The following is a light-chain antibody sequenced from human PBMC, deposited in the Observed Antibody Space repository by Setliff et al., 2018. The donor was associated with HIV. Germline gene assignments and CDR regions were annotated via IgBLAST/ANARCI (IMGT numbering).Light chain of an antibody. CDR1: SSDVGTYNP. CDR2: DVS. V-gene: IGLV2-14*02. CDR3: SSYTSSSTYV. J-gene: IGLJ1*01. Sequence: QSALTQPASMSGSPGQSITISCTATSSDVGTYNPVSWYQQHPGKAPKFMIYDVSKRPSGVSNRFSGSKSGNTASLTISGPQAEDEADYYCSSYTSSSTYVFGTGTKVTVL.